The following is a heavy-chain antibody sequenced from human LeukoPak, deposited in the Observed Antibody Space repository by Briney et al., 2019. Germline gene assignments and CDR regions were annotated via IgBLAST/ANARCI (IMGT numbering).Heavy chain of an antibody. D-gene: IGHD5-18*01. J-gene: IGHJ5*02. CDR1: GGSISSSSYY. V-gene: IGHV4-39*07. CDR3: ARKGGYSYGPTNWFDP. Sequence: PSETLSLTCTVSGGSISSSSYYWGWIRQPPGKGLEWIGSIYYSGSTYYNPPLKSRVTISVDTSKNQFSLKLSSVTAADTAVYYCARKGGYSYGPTNWFDPWGQGTLVTVSS. CDR2: IYYSGST.